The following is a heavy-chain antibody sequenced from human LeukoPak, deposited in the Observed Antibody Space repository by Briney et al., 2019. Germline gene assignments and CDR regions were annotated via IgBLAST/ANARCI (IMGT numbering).Heavy chain of an antibody. D-gene: IGHD3-10*01. Sequence: PGGSLRLSCAASGFTVSSNYMSWVRQAPGKGLEWVSVIYSGGSTYYADSVKGRFTISRDNSKNTLYLQMNSLRVEDTAVYYCARMGSGLLWFGEPSYYFDYWGQGTLVTVSS. J-gene: IGHJ4*02. CDR2: IYSGGST. V-gene: IGHV3-53*01. CDR1: GFTVSSNY. CDR3: ARMGSGLLWFGEPSYYFDY.